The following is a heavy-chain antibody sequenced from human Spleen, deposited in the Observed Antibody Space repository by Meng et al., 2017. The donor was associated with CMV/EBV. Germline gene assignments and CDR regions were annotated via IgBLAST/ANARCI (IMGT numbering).Heavy chain of an antibody. J-gene: IGHJ4*02. D-gene: IGHD1-1*01. CDR1: GFTVSSNY. CDR2: IYTNGGT. Sequence: GESLKISCAASGFTVSSNYMSWVRQAPGKGLEWVSIIYTNGGTYYADSVKGRFTVSRDNSKNTLYLQMNSLRTEDTAVFYCARYDHLLLNDYWGQGTLVTVSS. V-gene: IGHV3-66*02. CDR3: ARYDHLLLNDY.